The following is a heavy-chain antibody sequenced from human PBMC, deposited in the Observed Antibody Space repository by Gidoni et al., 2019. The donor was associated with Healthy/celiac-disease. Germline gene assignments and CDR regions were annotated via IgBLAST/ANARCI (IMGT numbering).Heavy chain of an antibody. V-gene: IGHV3-15*01. D-gene: IGHD3-22*01. CDR1: GFTCSNAW. Sequence: EVQLVESGGGLVKPGGSLRLSCAASGFTCSNAWMSWVRQAPGKGLEWVGRIKSKTDGGTTDYAAPVKGRFTISRDDSKNTLYLQMNSLKTEDTAVYYCTYYDSSGYYLGGVDYWGQGTLVTVSS. CDR3: TYYDSSGYYLGGVDY. CDR2: IKSKTDGGTT. J-gene: IGHJ4*02.